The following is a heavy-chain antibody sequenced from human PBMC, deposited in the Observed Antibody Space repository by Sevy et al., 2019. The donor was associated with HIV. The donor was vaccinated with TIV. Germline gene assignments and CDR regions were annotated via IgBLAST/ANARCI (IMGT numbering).Heavy chain of an antibody. Sequence: GGSLRLSCAASGFTFSSYAMSWVRQAPGKGLEWVSAISGSGGSTYYADSVKGRFTISRDNSKNTLYLQMNSLRAEDTAVYYCAKDPYDSVWGSYRYNDAFDIWGQGTMVTVSS. CDR3: AKDPYDSVWGSYRYNDAFDI. CDR1: GFTFSSYA. J-gene: IGHJ3*02. CDR2: ISGSGGST. D-gene: IGHD3-16*02. V-gene: IGHV3-23*01.